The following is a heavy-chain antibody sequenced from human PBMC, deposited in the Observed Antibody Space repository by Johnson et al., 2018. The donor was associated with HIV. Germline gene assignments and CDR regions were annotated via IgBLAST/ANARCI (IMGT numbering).Heavy chain of an antibody. Sequence: VQLVESGGGLVKPGGSLRLSCAVSGFTFSSYWMSWVRQAPGRGLEWVGRLKSEVDDGTTDYAAPVKGRFAISREDSKHMLYLQMNSLKTEDTAVYYCTTDGGLGSFDIWGQGTMVAVSS. CDR1: GFTFSSYW. CDR3: TTDGGLGSFDI. V-gene: IGHV3-15*01. CDR2: LKSEVDDGTT. D-gene: IGHD7-27*01. J-gene: IGHJ3*02.